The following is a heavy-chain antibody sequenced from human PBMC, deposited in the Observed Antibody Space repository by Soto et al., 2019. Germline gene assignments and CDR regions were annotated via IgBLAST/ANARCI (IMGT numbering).Heavy chain of an antibody. CDR1: GFTFDDYG. J-gene: IGHJ6*03. Sequence: PGGSLRLSCAASGFTFDDYGMSWVRQAPGKGLEWVSGINWNGGSTGYADSVKGRFTISRDNTKKYLYLQMNSLRAEDTVLYYCAKNAQAGYYYSMDVWGKGTTVTVSS. V-gene: IGHV3-20*04. D-gene: IGHD6-13*01. CDR3: AKNAQAGYYYSMDV. CDR2: INWNGGST.